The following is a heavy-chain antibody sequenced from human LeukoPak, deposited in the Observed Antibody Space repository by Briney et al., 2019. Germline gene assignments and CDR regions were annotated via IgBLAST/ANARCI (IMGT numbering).Heavy chain of an antibody. J-gene: IGHJ4*02. V-gene: IGHV3-11*04. Sequence: GGSLRLSCAASGFTFSDYYMSWIRQAPGKGLEWISYISSSGTTIYYADSVKGRFTISRDNAKNSLYLQMNSLRAEDTAVYYCARDLTNYYDSSLWGQGTLVTVSS. CDR1: GFTFSDYY. D-gene: IGHD3-22*01. CDR3: ARDLTNYYDSSL. CDR2: ISSSGTTI.